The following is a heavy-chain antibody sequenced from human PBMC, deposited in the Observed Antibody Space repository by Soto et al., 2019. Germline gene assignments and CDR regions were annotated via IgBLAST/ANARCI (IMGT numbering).Heavy chain of an antibody. J-gene: IGHJ5*02. CDR3: ARDNRFNWNEEGWFDP. Sequence: QVQLVQSGAEVKKPGASVKASCKASGYSFSDYDINWVRQATGERPERRGWRNPHRGNTGYAQKFTGRVTMTRNTSIITAYMELCSLGSEVTAVYYCARDNRFNWNEEGWFDPWGQGTLVTVSS. CDR2: RNPHRGNT. D-gene: IGHD1-20*01. V-gene: IGHV1-8*01. CDR1: GYSFSDYD.